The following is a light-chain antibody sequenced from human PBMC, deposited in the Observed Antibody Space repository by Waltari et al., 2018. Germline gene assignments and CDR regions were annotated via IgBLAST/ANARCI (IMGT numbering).Light chain of an antibody. J-gene: IGLJ3*02. CDR2: STN. CDR1: SCSVPTIYY. CDR3: VLYMGSGISV. Sequence: QTVVTQEPSFSVSPGGTATLHCGLSSCSVPTIYYPRWYQQTPGQAPRTLIYSTNPRSSGVPDRFSGSILGNKAALTITGAQADDESDYYCVLYMGSGISVFGGGTKLTVL. V-gene: IGLV8-61*01.